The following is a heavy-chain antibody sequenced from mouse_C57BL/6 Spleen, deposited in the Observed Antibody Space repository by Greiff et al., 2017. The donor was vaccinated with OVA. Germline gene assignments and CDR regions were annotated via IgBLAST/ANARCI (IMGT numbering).Heavy chain of an antibody. CDR2: IDPSDSYT. V-gene: IGHV1-50*01. J-gene: IGHJ2*01. CDR1: GYTFTSYW. Sequence: VQLQQPGAELVKPGASVKLSCKASGYTFTSYWMQWVKQRPGRGLEWIGEIDPSDSYTNYNQKFKGKATLTVDTSSSTAYMQFSSLTSEDSAVYYCARSSGSSWYFDYWGQGTTLTVSS. CDR3: ARSSGSSWYFDY. D-gene: IGHD1-1*01.